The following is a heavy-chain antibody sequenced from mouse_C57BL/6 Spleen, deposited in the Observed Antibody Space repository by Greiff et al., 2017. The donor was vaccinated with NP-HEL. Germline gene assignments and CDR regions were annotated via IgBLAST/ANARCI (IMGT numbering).Heavy chain of an antibody. CDR1: GYTFTGYW. CDR3: ARRLTWDERYFDV. D-gene: IGHD4-1*01. CDR2: ILPGSGST. J-gene: IGHJ1*03. V-gene: IGHV1-9*01. Sequence: QVQLQQSGAELMKPGASVKLSCKATGYTFTGYWIEWVKQRPGHGLEWIGEILPGSGSTNYNEKFKGKATFTADTSFNTAYMQLSSLTTEDSAVYYCARRLTWDERYFDVWGTGTTVTVAS.